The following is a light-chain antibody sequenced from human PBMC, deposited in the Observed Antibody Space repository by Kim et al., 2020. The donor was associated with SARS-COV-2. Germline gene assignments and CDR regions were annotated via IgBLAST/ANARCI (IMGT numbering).Light chain of an antibody. J-gene: IGKJ1*01. V-gene: IGKV1-5*03. CDR2: KAS. CDR3: QQYTAYRT. Sequence: SASVGDRVTITCRASQSISTSLAWYQQKPGKAPKLLIYKASTLESGVPSRFSGSGSGTEFSLTITSLQPDDFATYYCQQYTAYRTFGQGTKLDIK. CDR1: QSISTS.